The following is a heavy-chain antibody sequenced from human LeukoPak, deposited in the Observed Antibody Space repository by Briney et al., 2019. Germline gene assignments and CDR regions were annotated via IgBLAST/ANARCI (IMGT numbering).Heavy chain of an antibody. CDR3: ARGVIAPSFDY. D-gene: IGHD6-13*01. V-gene: IGHV4-59*01. CDR1: GGSISSYY. CDR2: IYYSGST. Sequence: SETLSLTCTVSGGSISSYYWSWIRQPPGKGLEWIGYIYYSGSTNYNPSLKSRVTISVDTSKNQFSLKLSSVTAADTAVYYCARGVIAPSFDYWGQGTLVTVSS. J-gene: IGHJ4*02.